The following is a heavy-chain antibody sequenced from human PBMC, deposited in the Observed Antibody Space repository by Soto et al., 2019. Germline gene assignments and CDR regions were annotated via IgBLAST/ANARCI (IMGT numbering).Heavy chain of an antibody. Sequence: SLRLSCAASGFTFSSYAMSWVRQAPGKGLEWVSSISVSGGHIYYADSVKGRFTISRDNSKNTLYLQMDSLRAEDTAVYYCAKSLVNFQYTYFGYWGQGTVVTVSS. CDR3: AKSLVNFQYTYFGY. D-gene: IGHD6-6*01. V-gene: IGHV3-23*01. CDR1: GFTFSSYA. J-gene: IGHJ4*02. CDR2: ISVSGGHI.